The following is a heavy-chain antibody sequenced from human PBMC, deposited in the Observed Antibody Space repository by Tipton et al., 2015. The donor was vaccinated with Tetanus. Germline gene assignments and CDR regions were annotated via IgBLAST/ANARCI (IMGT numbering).Heavy chain of an antibody. V-gene: IGHV3-23*01. Sequence: TLSLTCAASGFTFSDYFMSWVRQAPGKGLEWVSSLSGSADRTFYAGPVKGRFTISRDNSKNTLYLQMNGLRVEDTAVYYCSAATGAHWGQGTLVTVSS. CDR2: LSGSADRT. CDR3: SAATGAH. D-gene: IGHD1-14*01. J-gene: IGHJ1*01. CDR1: GFTFSDYF.